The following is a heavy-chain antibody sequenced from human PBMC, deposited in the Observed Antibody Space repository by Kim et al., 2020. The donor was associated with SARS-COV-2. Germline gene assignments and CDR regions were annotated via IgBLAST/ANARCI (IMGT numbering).Heavy chain of an antibody. CDR3: AKVRMITFGGVIVGFDY. CDR1: GFTFSSYA. CDR2: ISGSGGST. Sequence: GGSLRLSCAASGFTFSSYAMSWVRQAPGKGLEWVSAISGSGGSTYYADSVKGRFTISRDNSKNTLYLQMNSLRAEDTAVYYCAKVRMITFGGVIVGFDYWGQGPLVTVSS. D-gene: IGHD3-16*02. J-gene: IGHJ4*02. V-gene: IGHV3-23*01.